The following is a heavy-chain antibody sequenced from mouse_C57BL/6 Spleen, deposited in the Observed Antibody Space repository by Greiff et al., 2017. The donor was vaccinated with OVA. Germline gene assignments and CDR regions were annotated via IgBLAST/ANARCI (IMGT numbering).Heavy chain of an antibody. Sequence: VQLQQPGAELVRPGTSVKLSCKASGYTFTSYWMHWVKQRPGQGLEWIGVIDPSDSYTNSNQKFKGKATLTVDTSSSTAYMQLSSLTSEDSAVYYCARTPLLYYDYDGGFAYWGQGTLVTVSA. J-gene: IGHJ3*01. CDR1: GYTFTSYW. CDR3: ARTPLLYYDYDGGFAY. CDR2: IDPSDSYT. V-gene: IGHV1-59*01. D-gene: IGHD2-4*01.